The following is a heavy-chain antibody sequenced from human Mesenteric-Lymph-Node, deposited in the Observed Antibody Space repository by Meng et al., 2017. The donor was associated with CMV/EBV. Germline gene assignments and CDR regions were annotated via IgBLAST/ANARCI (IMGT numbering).Heavy chain of an antibody. CDR1: VFTFSAYY. CDR2: INPSSDYT. D-gene: IGHD1-26*01. V-gene: IGHV1-46*01. J-gene: IGHJ5*02. Sequence: ASVFTFSAYYKHWVRQAPGQGLEWMAIINPSSDYTWYSQKFQGRVTMTRDTSTSTVYMELSSLRSEDTALYYCARDNSYSNSWWFDPWGQGTLVTVSS. CDR3: ARDNSYSNSWWFDP.